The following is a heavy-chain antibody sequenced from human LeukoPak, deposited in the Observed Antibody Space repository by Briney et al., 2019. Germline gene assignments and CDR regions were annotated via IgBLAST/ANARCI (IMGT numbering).Heavy chain of an antibody. CDR2: IKEDGSET. D-gene: IGHD3-3*01. CDR3: VGDRYYDFWTEFDY. V-gene: IGHV3-7*01. CDR1: GFTFSSYW. J-gene: IGHJ4*02. Sequence: GGSLRLSCAASGFTFSSYWMSWVRQAPGKGLEWVANIKEDGSETDYVDSVKGRFTISRDNAKNSLFLQLNSLRAEDTAVYFCVGDRYYDFWTEFDYWGQGTLVTVSS.